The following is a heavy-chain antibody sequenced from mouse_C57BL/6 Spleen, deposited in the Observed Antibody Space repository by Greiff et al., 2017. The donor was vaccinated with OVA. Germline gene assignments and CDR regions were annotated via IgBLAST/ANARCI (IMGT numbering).Heavy chain of an antibody. Sequence: EVNVVESGEGLVKPGGSLKLSCAASGFTFSSYAMSWVRQTPEKRLEWVAYISSGGDYIYYADTVKGRFTISRDNARNTLYLQMSSLKSEDTAMYYCTRGYSNYEGYFDVWGTGTTVTVSS. J-gene: IGHJ1*03. CDR2: ISSGGDYI. V-gene: IGHV5-9-1*02. CDR1: GFTFSSYA. CDR3: TRGYSNYEGYFDV. D-gene: IGHD2-5*01.